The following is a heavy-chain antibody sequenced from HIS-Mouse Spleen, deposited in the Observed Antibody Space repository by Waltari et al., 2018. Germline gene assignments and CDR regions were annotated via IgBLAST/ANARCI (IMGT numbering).Heavy chain of an antibody. D-gene: IGHD6-13*01. Sequence: QLQLPESGPGLVKPSETLSLTRTVSGGSISSSSYYWGRIRQPPGTGLEWLGSIYYSGSTYYNPSLKSRVTISVDTSKNQFSLKLSSVTAADTAVYYCAREIPYSSSWYDWYFDLWGRGTLVTVSS. CDR1: GGSISSSSYY. CDR2: IYYSGST. CDR3: AREIPYSSSWYDWYFDL. V-gene: IGHV4-39*07. J-gene: IGHJ2*01.